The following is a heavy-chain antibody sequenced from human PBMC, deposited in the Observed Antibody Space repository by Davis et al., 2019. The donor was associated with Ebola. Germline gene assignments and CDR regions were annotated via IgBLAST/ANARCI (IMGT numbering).Heavy chain of an antibody. CDR1: GYTFTGYY. V-gene: IGHV1-2*02. CDR3: ATPVVSGGYYHNFDY. CDR2: INPNCGGT. D-gene: IGHD1-26*01. Sequence: ASVQVSCKASGYTFTGYYMHWVRQAPGQGLEWMGWINPNCGGTNYAQKFQGRVTMTRDTSISTAYMEVSRLGSDDTAVYYCATPVVSGGYYHNFDYWGQGTLVTVSS. J-gene: IGHJ4*02.